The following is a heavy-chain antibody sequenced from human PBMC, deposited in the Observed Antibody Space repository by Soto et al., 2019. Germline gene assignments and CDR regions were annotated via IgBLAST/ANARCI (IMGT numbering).Heavy chain of an antibody. D-gene: IGHD3-3*01. Sequence: PSQTLSLTCAISGDCVSSNSAAWNWIRQSPSRGLEWLGRTYYRSKWYNDYAVSVKSRITINPDTSKNQFSLQLNSVTPEDTAVYYCAKAIFGVVYAPAGYYGMDVWGQGTTVTVSS. V-gene: IGHV6-1*01. CDR1: GDCVSSNSAA. J-gene: IGHJ6*02. CDR3: AKAIFGVVYAPAGYYGMDV. CDR2: TYYRSKWYN.